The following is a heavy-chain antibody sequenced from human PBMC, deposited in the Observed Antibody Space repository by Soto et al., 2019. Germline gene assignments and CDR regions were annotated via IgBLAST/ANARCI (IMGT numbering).Heavy chain of an antibody. Sequence: PGESLKISCKGSGYSFTSYWVTWVRQMPGKGLEWMGRIDPSDSYTNYNPPFQGHVTISADKSISTAYLQWSSLKASDTAMYYCATANGSGSDLWTPGKYYYGMCVWGQGTTVTVSS. CDR1: GYSFTSYW. CDR2: IDPSDSYT. CDR3: ATANGSGSDLWTPGKYYYGMCV. J-gene: IGHJ6*02. D-gene: IGHD3-10*01. V-gene: IGHV5-10-1*01.